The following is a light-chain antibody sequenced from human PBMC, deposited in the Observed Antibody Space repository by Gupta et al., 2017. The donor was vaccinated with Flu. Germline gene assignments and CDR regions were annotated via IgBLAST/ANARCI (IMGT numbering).Light chain of an antibody. CDR3: GSWESNVNHVYV. V-gene: IGLV1-47*01. CDR2: RNN. J-gene: IGLJ1*01. Sequence: SVLTHPPSVSETPGQRVTISCSGSSLNLGSHDVCCYQHFPGTAPRLLLYRNNGRLSGVTERVSGSKSGASASMTITGLRAEEEADYYCGSWESNVNHVYVFGTGTKVIVL. CDR1: SLNLGSHD.